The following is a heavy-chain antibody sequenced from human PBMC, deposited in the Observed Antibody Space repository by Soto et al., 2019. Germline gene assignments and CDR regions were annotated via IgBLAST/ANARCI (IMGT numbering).Heavy chain of an antibody. CDR2: ISTSGSTI. D-gene: IGHD6-13*01. V-gene: IGHV3-48*03. Sequence: PGGSLRLSCAASGLTFSRYEMNWVRQAPGKGLEWISYISTSGSTIYYADSVKGRFTISRDNAKNSLYLQMNSLRAEDTAVYYCARELAAAGSFDYWGQGTLVTVSS. CDR1: GLTFSRYE. CDR3: ARELAAAGSFDY. J-gene: IGHJ4*02.